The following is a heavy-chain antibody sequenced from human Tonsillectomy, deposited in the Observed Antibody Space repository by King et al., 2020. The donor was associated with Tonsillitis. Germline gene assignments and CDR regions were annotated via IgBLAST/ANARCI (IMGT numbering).Heavy chain of an antibody. CDR3: ARDIGAAAGTSPGY. V-gene: IGHV1-18*01. D-gene: IGHD6-13*01. J-gene: IGHJ4*02. CDR1: GYTFTNYG. CDR2: ISPYNGYT. Sequence: QLVQSGAEVRKPGASVKVSCKASGYTFTNYGISWVRQAPGQGLEWMGWISPYNGYTNYAQKLQGRVTMTTDTSTSTAYMELRSLRSDDTAVYCCARDIGAAAGTSPGYWGQGTLVTVSS.